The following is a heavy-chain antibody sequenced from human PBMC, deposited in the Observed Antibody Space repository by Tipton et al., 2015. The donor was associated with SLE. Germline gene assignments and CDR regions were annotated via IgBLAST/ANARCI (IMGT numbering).Heavy chain of an antibody. D-gene: IGHD2-21*01. CDR3: ARRRYCGGAKCYYFDY. CDR1: GGSIDTRYY. V-gene: IGHV4-39*01. CDR2: FHYSGAT. Sequence: TLSLTCTVSGGSIDTRYYWGWIRQPPGKGLAWIGSFHYSGATYSKPSLKSRITISIETSKKQFSLRLTSVTAADTAVYYCARRRYCGGAKCYYFDYWGQGKLVTVSP. J-gene: IGHJ4*02.